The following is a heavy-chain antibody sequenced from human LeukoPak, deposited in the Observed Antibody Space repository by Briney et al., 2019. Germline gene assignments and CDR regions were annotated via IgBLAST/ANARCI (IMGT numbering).Heavy chain of an antibody. CDR3: ARASGITIFGVAINYFDY. J-gene: IGHJ4*02. D-gene: IGHD3-3*01. CDR2: IIPIFGTA. Sequence: SVKVSCKASGGTFSSYAISWVRQAPGQGLEWMGGIIPIFGTANYAQKFQGRVTITADESTSTAYMELSSLRSEDTAVYYCARASGITIFGVAINYFDYWGQGTLVTVSS. CDR1: GGTFSSYA. V-gene: IGHV1-69*13.